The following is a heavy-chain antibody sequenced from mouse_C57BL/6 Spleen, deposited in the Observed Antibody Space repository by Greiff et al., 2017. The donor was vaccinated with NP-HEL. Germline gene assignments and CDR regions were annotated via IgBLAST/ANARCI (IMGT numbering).Heavy chain of an antibody. J-gene: IGHJ1*03. V-gene: IGHV1-80*01. Sequence: VQGVESGAELVKPGASVKISCKASGYAFSSYWMNWVKQRPGKGLEWIGQIYPGDGDTNYNGKFKGKATLTADKSSSTAYMQLSSLTSEDSAVYFCAPYYSNPYWYFDVWGTGTTVTVSS. CDR1: GYAFSSYW. CDR2: IYPGDGDT. CDR3: APYYSNPYWYFDV. D-gene: IGHD2-5*01.